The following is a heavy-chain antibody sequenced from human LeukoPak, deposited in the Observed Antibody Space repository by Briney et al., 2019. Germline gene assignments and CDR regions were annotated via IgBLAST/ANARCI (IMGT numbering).Heavy chain of an antibody. D-gene: IGHD1-26*01. CDR3: ARDLLRYGMDV. Sequence: SETLSLTCTVSGGSISSYNWSWIRQPPGKGLEWIGYIYYSGSTNYNPSLKSRVTISVDTSKNQFSLKLSSVTAADTAVYYCARDLLRYGMDVWGQGTTVTVSS. CDR1: GGSISSYN. J-gene: IGHJ6*02. V-gene: IGHV4-59*01. CDR2: IYYSGST.